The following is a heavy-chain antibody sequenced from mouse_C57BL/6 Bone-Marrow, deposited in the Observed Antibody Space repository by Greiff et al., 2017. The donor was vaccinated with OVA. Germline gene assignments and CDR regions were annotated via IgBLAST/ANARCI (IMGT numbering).Heavy chain of an antibody. CDR3: ARDKGYYAPDY. V-gene: IGHV5-4*01. D-gene: IGHD2-1*01. J-gene: IGHJ2*01. CDR1: GFTFSSYA. CDR2: ISDGGSYT. Sequence: VQLKQSGGGLVKPGGSLKLSCAASGFTFSSYAMSWVRQTPEKRLEWVATISDGGSYTYYPDNVKGRFTISRDNAKNNLYLQMSHLKSEDTAMYYCARDKGYYAPDYWGQGTTLTVSS.